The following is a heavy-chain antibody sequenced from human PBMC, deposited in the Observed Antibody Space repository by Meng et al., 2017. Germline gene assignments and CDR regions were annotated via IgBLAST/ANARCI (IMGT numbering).Heavy chain of an antibody. CDR2: IYYSGST. Sequence: ESLKISCTVSGGSISSYYWSWIRQPPGKGLEWLGYIYYSGSTNYNPSLKSRVTISVDTSKNQFSLKLSSVTAADTAVYYCARGSDYYYYYGMDAWGQGTTVTVSS. CDR1: GGSISSYY. CDR3: ARGSDYYYYYGMDA. J-gene: IGHJ6*02. V-gene: IGHV4-59*01.